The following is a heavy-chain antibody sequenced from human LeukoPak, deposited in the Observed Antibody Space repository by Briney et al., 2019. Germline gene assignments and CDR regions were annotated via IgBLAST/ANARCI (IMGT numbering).Heavy chain of an antibody. D-gene: IGHD3-3*01. J-gene: IGHJ4*02. CDR3: ARVGGPYDFRTH. CDR2: IYTSGST. Sequence: PSETLSLTCTVSGGSISSGSYYWSWIRQPAGKGLEWIGRIYTSGSTNYNPSLKSRVTISVDTSKNQFSLKLSSVTAPDTAVYYCARVGGPYDFRTHWGQGTLVTVSS. V-gene: IGHV4-61*02. CDR1: GGSISSGSYY.